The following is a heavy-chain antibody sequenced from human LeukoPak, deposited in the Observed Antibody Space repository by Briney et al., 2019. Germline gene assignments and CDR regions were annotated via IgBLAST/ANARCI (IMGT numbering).Heavy chain of an antibody. D-gene: IGHD3-22*01. J-gene: IGHJ4*02. V-gene: IGHV1-8*01. CDR1: GYTFTSCD. Sequence: ASVKVSCKASGYTFTSCDINWVRQATGQGLEWMGWMNPNSGNTGYAQKFQGRVTMTRNTSISTAYMELSSLRTEDTAFYYCAKGARSSSGYTTDWGQGILVTVSS. CDR2: MNPNSGNT. CDR3: AKGARSSSGYTTD.